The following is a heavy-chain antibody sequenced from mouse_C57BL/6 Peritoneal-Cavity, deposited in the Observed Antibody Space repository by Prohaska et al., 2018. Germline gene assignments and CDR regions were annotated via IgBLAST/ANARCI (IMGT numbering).Heavy chain of an antibody. D-gene: IGHD3-3*01. CDR3: ASDGDDWYFDV. Sequence: DVQLQESGPRMVKPSQSLSLTCTVTGYSITSAYDSHWIRPFPGHKLEWMGYISDSGSTNYNPSLKRRISITHDTSKYHFFLKLYSVTTEDTATYYCASDGDDWYFDVWGTVTTVTVSS. CDR2: ISDSGST. V-gene: IGHV3-1*01. J-gene: IGHJ1*03. CDR1: GYSITSAYD.